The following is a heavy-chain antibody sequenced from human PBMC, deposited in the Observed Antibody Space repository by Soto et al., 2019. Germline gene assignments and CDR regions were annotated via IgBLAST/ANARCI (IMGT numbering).Heavy chain of an antibody. J-gene: IGHJ3*01. CDR3: QTFRENYRDAFDV. D-gene: IGHD1-7*01. V-gene: IGHV1-18*01. CDR2: INPYKGNT. Sequence: VKVACKASGCPFTTYGLAWGRHRPGQGLEWMGWINPYKGNTNYAQKFQCRVTFTTDTSTSTVYMDLRSLKSGDTAVYYCQTFRENYRDAFDVWGQGTKVTVSS. CDR1: GCPFTTYG.